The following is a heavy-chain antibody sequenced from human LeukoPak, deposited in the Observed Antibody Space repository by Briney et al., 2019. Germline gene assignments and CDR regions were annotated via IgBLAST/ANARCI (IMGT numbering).Heavy chain of an antibody. CDR3: AKVQAGYDSGWYPFDY. Sequence: GGSLRLSCAASGFTFNSYGMHWVRQAPGKGLEWVAVISYDGSNKYYADSVKGRFTISRDNSENTLSLHMNSLRAEDTAVYYCAKVQAGYDSGWYPFDYWGQGTLVTVSS. D-gene: IGHD6-19*01. J-gene: IGHJ4*02. V-gene: IGHV3-30*18. CDR1: GFTFNSYG. CDR2: ISYDGSNK.